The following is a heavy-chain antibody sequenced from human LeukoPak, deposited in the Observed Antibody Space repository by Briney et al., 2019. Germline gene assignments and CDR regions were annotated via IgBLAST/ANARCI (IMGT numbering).Heavy chain of an antibody. Sequence: ASVKVSCKASGYTFTSYDINWVRQATGQGLEWMGWMNPNSGNTGYAQNFQGRVTITRNTSTKTAYLELSSQRSEDTAVYYCARRADSGNYYAAFDIWGQGTMVTVSS. CDR1: GYTFTSYD. J-gene: IGHJ3*02. D-gene: IGHD1-26*01. V-gene: IGHV1-8*03. CDR3: ARRADSGNYYAAFDI. CDR2: MNPNSGNT.